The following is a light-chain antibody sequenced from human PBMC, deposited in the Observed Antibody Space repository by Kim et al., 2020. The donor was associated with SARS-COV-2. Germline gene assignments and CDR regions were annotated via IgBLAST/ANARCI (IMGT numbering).Light chain of an antibody. CDR2: GSS. Sequence: SPGERATLSCRASQSVSSSYLAWYQQKPGQTPRLLIHGSSRRATGIPDRFSGSGSGTDFTLTTSGLEPEDFAVYYCQQYADYRWTFGQGTKVEIK. CDR1: QSVSSSY. J-gene: IGKJ1*01. V-gene: IGKV3-20*01. CDR3: QQYADYRWT.